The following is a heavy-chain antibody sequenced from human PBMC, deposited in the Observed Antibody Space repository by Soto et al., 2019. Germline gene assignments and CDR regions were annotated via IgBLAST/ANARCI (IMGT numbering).Heavy chain of an antibody. CDR3: ARQYCSGGRCFDAFDI. D-gene: IGHD2-15*01. CDR1: GGSVSSGSYY. Sequence: PSETLSLTCTVSGGSVSSGSYYWSWIRQPPGKGLEWIGYIYKSGSTNYNPSLTSRVTISVDSSKSQFSMQLSSVTAADTAIYYCARQYCSGGRCFDAFDIWGQGTMVTVSS. J-gene: IGHJ3*02. CDR2: IYKSGST. V-gene: IGHV4-61*01.